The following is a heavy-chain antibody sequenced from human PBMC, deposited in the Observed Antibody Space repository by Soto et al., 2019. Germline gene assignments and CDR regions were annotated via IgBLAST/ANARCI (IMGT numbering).Heavy chain of an antibody. CDR2: INHSGST. Sequence: QVQLQQWGAGLLKPSETLSLTCAVYGGSFSGYYWSWIRQPPGKGLEWIGEINHSGSTNYNPSLKSRATISVDTSKNQFSLKLSSVTAADTAVYYCATQKKRYCSGGSCYSHYYYYGMDVWGQGTTVTVSS. CDR3: ATQKKRYCSGGSCYSHYYYYGMDV. J-gene: IGHJ6*02. D-gene: IGHD2-15*01. V-gene: IGHV4-34*01. CDR1: GGSFSGYY.